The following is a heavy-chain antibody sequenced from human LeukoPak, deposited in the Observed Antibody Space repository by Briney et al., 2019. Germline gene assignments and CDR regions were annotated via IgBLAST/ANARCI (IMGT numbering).Heavy chain of an antibody. CDR3: ARDGGSYAY. J-gene: IGHJ4*02. CDR2: IIPILGIA. CDR1: GGTFSSYA. D-gene: IGHD1-26*01. V-gene: IGHV1-69*04. Sequence: PGASVTVSCKASGGTFSSYAISWVRQAPGQGLEWMGRIIPILGIANYAQKFQGRVTITADKSTSTAYMELSSLRSEDTAVYYCARDGGSYAYWGQGTLVTVSS.